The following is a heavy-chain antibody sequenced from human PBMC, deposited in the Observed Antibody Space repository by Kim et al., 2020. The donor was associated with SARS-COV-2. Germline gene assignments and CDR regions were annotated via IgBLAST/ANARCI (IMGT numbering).Heavy chain of an antibody. CDR2: INPSGGST. J-gene: IGHJ6*02. Sequence: ASVKVSCKASGYTFTSYYMHWVRQAPGQGLEWMGIINPSGGSTSYAQKFQSRVTMTRDTSTSTVYMELSSLRSEDTAVYYCARDLGAYGDSTRGHYGMDVWGQETTATGSS. D-gene: IGHD4-17*01. V-gene: IGHV1-46*01. CDR1: GYTFTSYY. CDR3: ARDLGAYGDSTRGHYGMDV.